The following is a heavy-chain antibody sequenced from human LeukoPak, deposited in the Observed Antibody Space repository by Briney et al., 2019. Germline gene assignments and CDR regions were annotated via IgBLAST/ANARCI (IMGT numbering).Heavy chain of an antibody. V-gene: IGHV4-4*09. D-gene: IGHD2-15*01. Sequence: SETLSLTCTVSGASISDYYWSWIRQPPGKGLEWIGYIYSSGSTNYNPSLKSRVTISVDTSKNQFSLKLSSLTAADTAVYYCARQSCSGGSCYLFDYWGQGTLVTVSS. CDR2: IYSSGST. CDR1: GASISDYY. J-gene: IGHJ4*02. CDR3: ARQSCSGGSCYLFDY.